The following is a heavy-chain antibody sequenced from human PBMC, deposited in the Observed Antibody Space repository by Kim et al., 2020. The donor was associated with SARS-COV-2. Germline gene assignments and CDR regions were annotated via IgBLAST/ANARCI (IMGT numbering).Heavy chain of an antibody. CDR3: ARGPGLKTSGWYGGY. J-gene: IGHJ4*02. CDR1: GYTFTSYG. CDR2: ISAYNGNT. D-gene: IGHD6-19*01. Sequence: ASVKVSCKASGYTFTSYGISWVRQAPGQGLEWMGWISAYNGNTNYAQKLQGRVTMTTDTSTSTAYMELRSLRSDDTAVYYCARGPGLKTSGWYGGYWGQGTLVTVSS. V-gene: IGHV1-18*04.